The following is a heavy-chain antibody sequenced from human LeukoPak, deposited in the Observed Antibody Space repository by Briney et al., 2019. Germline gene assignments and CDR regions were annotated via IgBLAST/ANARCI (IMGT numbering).Heavy chain of an antibody. D-gene: IGHD4/OR15-4a*01. CDR1: GFTFGDYA. J-gene: IGHJ4*02. CDR2: IYSDNT. V-gene: IGHV3-53*01. Sequence: PGGSLRLSCIVSGFTFGDYAMSWVRQAPGKGLEWVSFIYSDNTHYSDSVKGRFTISRDNSKNTLYLQMNSLRAEDTAVYYCARRAGAYSHPYDYWGQGTLVTVSS. CDR3: ARRAGAYSHPYDY.